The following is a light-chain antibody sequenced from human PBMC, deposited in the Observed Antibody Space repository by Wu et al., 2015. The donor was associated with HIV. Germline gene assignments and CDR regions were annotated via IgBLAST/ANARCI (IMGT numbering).Light chain of an antibody. V-gene: IGKV3-20*01. CDR1: QTISSRY. CDR3: QQYGGSPLYT. J-gene: IGKJ2*01. CDR2: GAS. Sequence: EIVLTQSPGTLSLSPGDRATFSCRASQTISSRYLAWYHQKPGQAPRLLIYGASNRATGIPDRFSGSGSGTDFTLTISRLEPEDFAVYYCQQYGGSPLYTFGRGTRLE.